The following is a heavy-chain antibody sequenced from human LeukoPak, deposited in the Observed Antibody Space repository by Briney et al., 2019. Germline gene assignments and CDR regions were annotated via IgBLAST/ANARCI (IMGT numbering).Heavy chain of an antibody. CDR1: DDSITIYY. CDR3: ARVWNSSGWYRDYYYMDV. V-gene: IGHV4-34*01. Sequence: SETLSLTCTVSDDSITIYYWSWIRQPPGKGLEWIGEINHSGSPNHNPSLQSRVTISVGTSKNRFALQLSSVTVADTAVYYCARVWNSSGWYRDYYYMDVWGKGTTVTVSS. CDR2: INHSGSP. D-gene: IGHD6-19*01. J-gene: IGHJ6*03.